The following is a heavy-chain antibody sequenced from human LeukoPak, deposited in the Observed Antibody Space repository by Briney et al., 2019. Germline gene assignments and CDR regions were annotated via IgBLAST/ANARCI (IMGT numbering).Heavy chain of an antibody. CDR2: INSDGSHT. V-gene: IGHV3-74*01. Sequence: GGSLRLSCAASGFTFSTYWMHWVRQAPGKGLVWVSRINSDGSHTSYADSVKGRFTISRDNDKKTLYLQMNDLRAEDTAVYYCGTGGGGSEYWGQGTLVTVSS. CDR1: GFTFSTYW. J-gene: IGHJ4*02. CDR3: GTGGGGSEY. D-gene: IGHD3-16*01.